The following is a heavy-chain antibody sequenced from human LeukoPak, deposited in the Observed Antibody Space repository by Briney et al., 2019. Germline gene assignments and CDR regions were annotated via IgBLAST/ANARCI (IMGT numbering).Heavy chain of an antibody. V-gene: IGHV3-33*01. J-gene: IGHJ5*02. CDR2: IWYDGSNK. D-gene: IGHD3-10*01. CDR1: GFTFSSYG. Sequence: PGGSLRLSCAASGFTFSSYGMHWVRQAPGKGLEWVAVIWYDGSNKYYADSVKGRFATSRDNSKNTLYLQMNSLRAEDTAVYYCARDVIDWFDPWGQGTLVTVSS. CDR3: ARDVIDWFDP.